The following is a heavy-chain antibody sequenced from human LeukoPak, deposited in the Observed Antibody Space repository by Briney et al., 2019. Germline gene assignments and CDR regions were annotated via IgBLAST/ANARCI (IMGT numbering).Heavy chain of an antibody. J-gene: IGHJ5*02. CDR2: IYNSGST. D-gene: IGHD1-14*01. V-gene: IGHV4-38-2*02. CDR3: ARVTSRLGWFDP. CDR1: GYSISSGYF. Sequence: SETLSLTCTVSGYSISSGYFWGWIRQPPGKGLEWIGTIYNSGSTYYKPSLKSRVTISVDTSKNQFSLKLRSVTAADTAVYYCARVTSRLGWFDPWGQGTLVTVSS.